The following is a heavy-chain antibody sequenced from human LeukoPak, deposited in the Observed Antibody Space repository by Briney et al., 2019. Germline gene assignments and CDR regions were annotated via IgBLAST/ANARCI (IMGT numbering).Heavy chain of an antibody. CDR2: INPNSGGV. D-gene: IGHD1/OR15-1a*01. Sequence: ASVKVSCKASGYSFTGYNLHWVRQAPGQGLEWMGWINPNSGGVNYAQKFQGRVTMTRDTSISTAYMELSSLRIDDTAVYHCARALGQQSYYAMVVWGQGTTVTVSS. J-gene: IGHJ6*02. CDR1: GYSFTGYN. CDR3: ARALGQQSYYAMVV. V-gene: IGHV1-2*02.